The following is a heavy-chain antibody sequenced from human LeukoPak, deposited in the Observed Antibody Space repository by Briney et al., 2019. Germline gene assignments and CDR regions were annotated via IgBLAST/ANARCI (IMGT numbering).Heavy chain of an antibody. J-gene: IGHJ4*02. D-gene: IGHD1-1*01. CDR2: ISSSSSYI. CDR3: AKDHWNDGDLDY. V-gene: IGHV3-21*04. CDR1: GFTFSSYS. Sequence: GGSLRLSCAASGFTFSSYSMNWVRQAPGKGLEWVSSISSSSSYIYYADSVRGRFIISRDNSKNTLYLQMNSLRADDTAIYYCAKDHWNDGDLDYWGQGTLLTVSS.